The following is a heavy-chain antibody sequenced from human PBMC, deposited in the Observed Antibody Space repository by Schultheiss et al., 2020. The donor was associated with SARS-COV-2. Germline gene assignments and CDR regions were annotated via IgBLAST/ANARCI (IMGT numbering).Heavy chain of an antibody. V-gene: IGHV3-30*06. Sequence: GESLKISCAASGFTFSSYGMHWVRQAPGKGLEWVAVISYDGSNKYYADSVKGRFTISRDNSKNTLYLQMNSLRAEDTAVYYCARDRRYDFWSGYPYWYFDLWGRGTLVTVSS. CDR1: GFTFSSYG. D-gene: IGHD3-3*01. J-gene: IGHJ2*01. CDR3: ARDRRYDFWSGYPYWYFDL. CDR2: ISYDGSNK.